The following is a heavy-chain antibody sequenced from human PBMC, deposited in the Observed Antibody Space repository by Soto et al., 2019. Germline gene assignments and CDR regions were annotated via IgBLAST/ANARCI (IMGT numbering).Heavy chain of an antibody. J-gene: IGHJ4*02. V-gene: IGHV4-4*02. CDR3: ARVDVTRFGEFLSY. CDR2: IYHSGST. CDR1: GGSISSSNW. D-gene: IGHD3-10*01. Sequence: SETLSLTCAVSGGSISSSNWWSWVRQPPGKGLEWIGEIYHSGSTNYNPSLKSRVTISVDKSKNQFSLKLSSVTAADTAVYYCARVDVTRFGEFLSYWGQGTLVTVSS.